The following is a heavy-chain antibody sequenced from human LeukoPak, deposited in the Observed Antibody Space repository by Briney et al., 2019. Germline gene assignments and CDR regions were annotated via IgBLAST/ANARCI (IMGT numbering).Heavy chain of an antibody. CDR3: AKDQRSGWTRNFDS. V-gene: IGHV3-23*01. CDR2: ISGSGTST. Sequence: GGSLRLSCAASGITFSTNAMSWVRQAPGKGLEWVSAISGSGTSTYHADSVKGRFTISRDNSKNTLYLQMNSLRVKDTAIYYCAKDQRSGWTRNFDSWGQGTLVTVSS. J-gene: IGHJ4*02. CDR1: GITFSTNA. D-gene: IGHD6-19*01.